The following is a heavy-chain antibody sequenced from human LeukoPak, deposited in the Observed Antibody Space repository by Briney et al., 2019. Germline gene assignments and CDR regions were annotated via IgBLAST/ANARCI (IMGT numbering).Heavy chain of an antibody. J-gene: IGHJ4*02. CDR3: AKARPYIPSWYGAGDY. Sequence: GGSLRLSCGASGFTFTNYGMTWVRQAPGKGLEWVSSISGGGTYYADSVKGRFIISRDNSKNTLYLQMNSLRAEDTAVYYCAKARPYIPSWYGAGDYGGQGTLVTVSS. V-gene: IGHV3-23*01. CDR1: GFTFTNYG. CDR2: ISGGGT. D-gene: IGHD6-13*01.